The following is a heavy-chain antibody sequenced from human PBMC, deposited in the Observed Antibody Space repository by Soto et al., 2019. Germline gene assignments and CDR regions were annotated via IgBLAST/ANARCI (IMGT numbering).Heavy chain of an antibody. V-gene: IGHV4-59*03. D-gene: IGHD7-27*01. CDR3: ACGNGDLHFDS. CDR2: FYYSGST. J-gene: IGHJ4*02. Sequence: QVQLQESGPGLVKPSETLSLSCTVSGASINTYYWGWIRQPPGKGLECVGYFYYSGSTIYNPSLRGRVTPSVDTSKNQFSLKLNSVIAADTAVYYCACGNGDLHFDSWGQGTLVVVSS. CDR1: GASINTYY.